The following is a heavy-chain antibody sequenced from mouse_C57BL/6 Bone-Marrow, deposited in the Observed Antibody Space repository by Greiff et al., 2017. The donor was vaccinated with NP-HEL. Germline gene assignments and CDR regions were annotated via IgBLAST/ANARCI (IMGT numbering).Heavy chain of an antibody. V-gene: IGHV5-6*01. CDR2: ISSGGSYT. J-gene: IGHJ2*01. Sequence: EVQVVESGGDLVKPGGSLKLSCAASGFTFSSYGMSWVRQTPDKRLEWVATISSGGSYTYYPDSVKGRFTISRDNAKNTLYLQMSSLKSEDTAMYYCARQRPSFDYWGQGTTLTVSS. CDR1: GFTFSSYG. CDR3: ARQRPSFDY.